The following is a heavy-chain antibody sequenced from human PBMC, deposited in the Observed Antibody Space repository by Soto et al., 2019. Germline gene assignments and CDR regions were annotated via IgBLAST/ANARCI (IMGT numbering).Heavy chain of an antibody. D-gene: IGHD5-12*01. CDR1: GYTFTRSG. Sequence: QVQLVQSGAEVKKPGASVKVSCKASGYTFTRSGISWVRQAPGQGLEWMGWISTYNGDTNYAQTFQGRVTMTTDTSTSTVHMEVRSLRSDDTAFYYCASEGVAPYYYYGMDVWGQGTPVTVSS. J-gene: IGHJ6*02. V-gene: IGHV1-18*01. CDR2: ISTYNGDT. CDR3: ASEGVAPYYYYGMDV.